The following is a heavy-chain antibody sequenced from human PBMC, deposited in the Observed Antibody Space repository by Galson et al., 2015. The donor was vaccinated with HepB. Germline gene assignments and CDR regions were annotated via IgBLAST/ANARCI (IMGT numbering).Heavy chain of an antibody. D-gene: IGHD3-9*01. CDR3: ARSGNYDILTGLDY. V-gene: IGHV3-30-3*01. CDR2: ISHDGSKT. J-gene: IGHJ4*02. CDR1: GFTFSSFT. Sequence: SLRLSCATSGFTFSSFTMHWVRQAPGKGLEWVALISHDGSKTYHADSVKGRFTISRDSSKNTLYLQMNRLRPEDTAVYYCARSGNYDILTGLDYWGQGTLVPVSS.